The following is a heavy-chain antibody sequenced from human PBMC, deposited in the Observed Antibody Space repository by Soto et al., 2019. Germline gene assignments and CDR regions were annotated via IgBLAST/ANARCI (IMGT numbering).Heavy chain of an antibody. CDR2: IIPIFGTA. J-gene: IGHJ4*02. CDR1: GCTFSSYA. Sequence: SVKVSCKASGCTFSSYAISWVRQAPGQGLEWMGGIIPIFGTANYAQKFQGRVTITADESTSTAYMELRSLRSEDKAVYYCATDRRYDFWSGYLDVNLDYWGQGTLVTVSS. D-gene: IGHD3-3*01. V-gene: IGHV1-69*13. CDR3: ATDRRYDFWSGYLDVNLDY.